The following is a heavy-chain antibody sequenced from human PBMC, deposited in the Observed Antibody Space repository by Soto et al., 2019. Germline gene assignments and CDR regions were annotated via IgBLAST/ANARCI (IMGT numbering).Heavy chain of an antibody. Sequence: VASVKVSCKASGYTFTGYYMHWVRQAPGQGLEWMGWINPNSGGTNYAQKFQGRVTMTRDTSISTAYMELSRLRSDDTAVYYCAREAVYYYYGMDVWGQGTTVTVSS. D-gene: IGHD4-4*01. CDR2: INPNSGGT. V-gene: IGHV1-2*02. CDR1: GYTFTGYY. CDR3: AREAVYYYYGMDV. J-gene: IGHJ6*02.